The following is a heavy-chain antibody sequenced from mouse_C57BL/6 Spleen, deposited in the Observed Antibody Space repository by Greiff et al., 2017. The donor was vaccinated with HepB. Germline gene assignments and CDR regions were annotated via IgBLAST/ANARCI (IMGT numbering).Heavy chain of an antibody. Sequence: VKLMESGAELVRPGASVTLSCKASGYTFTDYEMHWVKQTPVHGLEWIGAIDPETGGTAYNQKFKGKAILTADKSSSTAYMELRSLTSEDSAVYYCTKVDGYYFDYWGQGTTLTVSS. V-gene: IGHV1-15*01. CDR3: TKVDGYYFDY. D-gene: IGHD2-3*01. CDR1: GYTFTDYE. CDR2: IDPETGGT. J-gene: IGHJ2*01.